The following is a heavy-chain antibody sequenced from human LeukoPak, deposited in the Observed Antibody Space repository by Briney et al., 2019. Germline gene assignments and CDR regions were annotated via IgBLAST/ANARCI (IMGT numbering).Heavy chain of an antibody. CDR2: ISSSSSYI. CDR3: ARAQYSSSSFNLWFDP. CDR1: GFPFTTYA. J-gene: IGHJ5*02. V-gene: IGHV3-21*01. D-gene: IGHD6-6*01. Sequence: GSLRLSCAASGFPFTTYAMSWVRQAPGKGLEWVSSISSSSSYIYYADSVKGRFTISRDNAKNSLYLQMNSLRAEDTAVYYCARAQYSSSSFNLWFDPWGQGTLVTVSS.